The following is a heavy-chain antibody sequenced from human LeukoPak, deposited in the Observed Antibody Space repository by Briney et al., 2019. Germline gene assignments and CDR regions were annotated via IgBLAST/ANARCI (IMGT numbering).Heavy chain of an antibody. V-gene: IGHV3-53*01. D-gene: IGHD1-26*01. CDR1: GFTVSSNY. Sequence: PGGSLRLSCAASGFTVSSNYMGWVRQAPGKGLEWVSVIYSGGSTYYADSVKGRFTISRDNAKNSLYLQMNSLRAEDTAVYYCARVGVGATLWDAFDIWGQGTMVTVSS. CDR2: IYSGGST. CDR3: ARVGVGATLWDAFDI. J-gene: IGHJ3*02.